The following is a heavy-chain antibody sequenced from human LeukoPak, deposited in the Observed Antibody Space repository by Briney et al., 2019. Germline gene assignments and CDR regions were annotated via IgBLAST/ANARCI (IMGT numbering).Heavy chain of an antibody. CDR1: GYTFTGYY. CDR3: ARVSSYYYDSSGYYNY. J-gene: IGHJ4*02. V-gene: IGHV1-2*02. Sequence: ASVKVSCKASGYTFTGYYMHWVRQAPGQGLEWMGWINPNSGGTNYAQKFRGRVTMTRDTSISTAYMELSRLRSDDTAVYYCARVSSYYYDSSGYYNYWGQGTLVTVSS. D-gene: IGHD3-22*01. CDR2: INPNSGGT.